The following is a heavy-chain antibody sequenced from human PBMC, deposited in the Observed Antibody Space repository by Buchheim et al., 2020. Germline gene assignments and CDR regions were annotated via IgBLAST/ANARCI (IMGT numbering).Heavy chain of an antibody. Sequence: EVQLLESGGGLVQPGGSLRLSCTASGLTFSNFPMYWVRQAPGKGLEWVSAIGHDGRSTYYADSVKGRFTISRDNSKNTLYLQMNSLRAEDTALYYCAKGTDVSGIYYFDYWGQGTL. V-gene: IGHV3-23*01. CDR3: AKGTDVSGIYYFDY. CDR2: IGHDGRST. J-gene: IGHJ4*02. D-gene: IGHD3-10*01. CDR1: GLTFSNFP.